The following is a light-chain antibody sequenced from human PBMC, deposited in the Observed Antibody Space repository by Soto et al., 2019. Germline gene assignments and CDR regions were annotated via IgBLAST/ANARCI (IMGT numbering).Light chain of an antibody. J-gene: IGLJ1*01. Sequence: SALTQPASVSGSPGQSITISCTGASGDVGTHNYVSWYQQHPGKAPKLMIYGVTIRPSGISNRFSGSKSGNTASLTISGLQAEDEADYYCSSYTSGSTLIVFGTGTKLTVL. CDR2: GVT. CDR3: SSYTSGSTLIV. V-gene: IGLV2-14*01. CDR1: SGDVGTHNY.